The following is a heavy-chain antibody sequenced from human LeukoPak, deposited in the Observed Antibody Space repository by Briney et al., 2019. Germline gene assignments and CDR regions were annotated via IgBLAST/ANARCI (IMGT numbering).Heavy chain of an antibody. CDR2: ISCGGGST. CDR1: GFTFSSYA. Sequence: GGCLRLSCAASGFTFSSYAMSGVRQAPGRGWEGGSVISCGGGSTYYEDSVKSRFTISRDNSKNPLNLQMNSLRAEDTAVYYCAKDAALWFGELLLCDYWGQGTLVTVSS. D-gene: IGHD3-10*01. CDR3: AKDAALWFGELLLCDY. J-gene: IGHJ4*02. V-gene: IGHV3-23*01.